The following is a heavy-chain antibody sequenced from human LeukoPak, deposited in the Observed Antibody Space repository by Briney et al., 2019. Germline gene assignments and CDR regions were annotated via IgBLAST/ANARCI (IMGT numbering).Heavy chain of an antibody. CDR2: ISAYNGNT. J-gene: IGHJ4*02. Sequence: GASVKVSCKASGYTFTSYGISWVRQAPGQGLEWMEWISAYNGNTNYAQKLQGRVTMTTDTSTSTAYMELRSLRSDDTAVYYCARDSGGSGSYSTFDYWGQGTLVTVSS. D-gene: IGHD3-10*01. V-gene: IGHV1-18*01. CDR1: GYTFTSYG. CDR3: ARDSGGSGSYSTFDY.